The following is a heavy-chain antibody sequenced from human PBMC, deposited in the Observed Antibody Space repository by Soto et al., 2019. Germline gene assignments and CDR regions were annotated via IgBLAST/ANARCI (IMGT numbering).Heavy chain of an antibody. V-gene: IGHV3-23*01. Sequence: GGSLRLSCAASGFTFSSYAMSWVRQPPGKGLEWVSAISGSGGSTYYADSVKGRFTISRDNSKNTLYLQMNSLRAEDTAVYYCAKIWFYDYVWGSYRPDYYFDYWGQGTLVTVSS. D-gene: IGHD3-16*02. CDR2: ISGSGGST. CDR3: AKIWFYDYVWGSYRPDYYFDY. J-gene: IGHJ4*02. CDR1: GFTFSSYA.